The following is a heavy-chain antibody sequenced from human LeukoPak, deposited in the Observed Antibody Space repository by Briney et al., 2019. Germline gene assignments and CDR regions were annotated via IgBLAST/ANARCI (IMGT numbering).Heavy chain of an antibody. CDR3: ARHCCSGPAKRVFDI. CDR2: ISYSENT. J-gene: IGHJ3*02. V-gene: IGHV4-34*01. Sequence: SETLSLTCAVYGGSFSGYYWSWIRQPPGKGLEWIGTISYSENTDYNPSLRSRVTISVDTSNNQFSLRLGSVTAADTAVYHCARHCCSGPAKRVFDIWGQGTMVTVSS. CDR1: GGSFSGYY. D-gene: IGHD2-15*01.